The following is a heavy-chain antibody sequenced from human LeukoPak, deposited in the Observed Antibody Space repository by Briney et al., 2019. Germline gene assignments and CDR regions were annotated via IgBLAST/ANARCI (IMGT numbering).Heavy chain of an antibody. D-gene: IGHD1-26*01. CDR2: IWYDGSNK. V-gene: IGHV3-33*01. CDR1: GFTFSSYG. J-gene: IGHJ6*02. CDR3: ARDQREDLRDYYYGMDV. Sequence: GGSLRLSCAASGFTFSSYGMHWVRQAPGKGLEWVAVIWYDGSNKYYADSVRGRFTISRDNSKNTLYLQMNSLRAEDTAVYYCARDQREDLRDYYYGMDVWGQGTTVTVSS.